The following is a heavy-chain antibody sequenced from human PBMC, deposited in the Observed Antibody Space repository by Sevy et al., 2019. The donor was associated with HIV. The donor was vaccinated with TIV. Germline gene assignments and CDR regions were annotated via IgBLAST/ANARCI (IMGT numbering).Heavy chain of an antibody. J-gene: IGHJ4*02. CDR1: GFTYS. CDR2: ISDSSATI. Sequence: GGSLRLSCVASGFTYSMNWVRQAPGKGLEWVSYISDSSATIHYADSVQGRFTISRDNAKNSLYLQMNTLRAEDTAVYYCASQRGGYERLSYFDSWGQGTLVTVSS. V-gene: IGHV3-48*01. CDR3: ASQRGGYERLSYFDS. D-gene: IGHD5-12*01.